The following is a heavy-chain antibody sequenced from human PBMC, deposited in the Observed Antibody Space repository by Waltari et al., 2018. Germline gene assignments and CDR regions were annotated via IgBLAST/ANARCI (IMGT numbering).Heavy chain of an antibody. V-gene: IGHV3-48*03. CDR2: ISSSGSTI. CDR3: ARDPKAIFGVVTGYFGYYYYGMDV. CDR1: GFTFSSYE. D-gene: IGHD3-3*01. Sequence: EVQLVESGGGLVQPGGSLRLSCAASGFTFSSYEMHWVRQAPGKGLEWVSYISSSGSTIYYADSVKGRFTISRDNAKNSLYLQMNSLRAEDTAVYYCARDPKAIFGVVTGYFGYYYYGMDVWGQGTTVTVSS. J-gene: IGHJ6*02.